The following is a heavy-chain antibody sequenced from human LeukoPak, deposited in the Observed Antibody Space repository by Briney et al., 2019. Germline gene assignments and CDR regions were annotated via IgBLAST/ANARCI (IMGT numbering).Heavy chain of an antibody. CDR2: INPNSGGT. Sequence: GASVKVSCKASGYTFTGYYMHWVRQAPGQGLEWMGWINPNSGGTNYAQKFQGRVTMTRDTSISTAYMELSRLRSDDTAVYYCARARYDILTGYYNPGGNWFDPWGQGTLVTVSS. D-gene: IGHD3-9*01. CDR3: ARARYDILTGYYNPGGNWFDP. J-gene: IGHJ5*02. CDR1: GYTFTGYY. V-gene: IGHV1-2*02.